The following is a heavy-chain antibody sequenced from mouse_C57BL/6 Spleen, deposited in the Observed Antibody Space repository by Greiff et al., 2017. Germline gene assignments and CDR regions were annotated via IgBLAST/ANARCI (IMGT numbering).Heavy chain of an antibody. CDR2: IYPGSGNT. CDR3: ARSTTVVERHYFDY. J-gene: IGHJ2*01. D-gene: IGHD1-1*01. V-gene: IGHV1-76*01. Sequence: QVQLKESGAELVRPGASVKLSCKASGYTFTDYYINWVKQRPGQGLEWIARIYPGSGNTYYNEKFKGKATLTAEKSSSTAYMQLSSLTSEDSAVYFCARSTTVVERHYFDYWGQGTTLTVSS. CDR1: GYTFTDYY.